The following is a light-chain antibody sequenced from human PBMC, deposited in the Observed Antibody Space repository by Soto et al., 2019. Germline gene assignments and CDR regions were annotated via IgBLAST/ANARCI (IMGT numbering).Light chain of an antibody. J-gene: IGLJ2*01. CDR1: ISDIGAYNY. V-gene: IGLV2-8*01. CDR3: SSYAGSLVV. CDR2: QVT. Sequence: QSALTQPPSASGSPGQSVTISCTGTISDIGAYNYVSWYRQYPDKAPKLLVYQVTKRPSGVPDRFSGSKSGNTAALTVSGLQAEDEAVYYCSSYAGSLVVFGGGTQLTVL.